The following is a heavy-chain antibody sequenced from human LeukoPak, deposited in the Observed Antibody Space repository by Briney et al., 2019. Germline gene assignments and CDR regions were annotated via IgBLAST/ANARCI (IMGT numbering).Heavy chain of an antibody. CDR3: ARGGLFAYYFDY. D-gene: IGHD3-10*02. J-gene: IGHJ4*02. CDR1: GFTFTTYW. CDR2: IKGDEMTT. V-gene: IGHV3-74*01. Sequence: PGGSLRLSCAASGFTFTTYWMHWVRQAPGKGLEWVSRIKGDEMTTNYADSVEGRFTISRDNAKDTVYLEINSLRAEDTAVYYCARGGLFAYYFDYWGQGTLVTASS.